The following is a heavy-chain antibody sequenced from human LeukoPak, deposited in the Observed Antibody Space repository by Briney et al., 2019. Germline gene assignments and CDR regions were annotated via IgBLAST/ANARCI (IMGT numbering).Heavy chain of an antibody. Sequence: PGRSLRLSCAASGFTFSSYAMHWVRQAPGKGLEWVAVISYDGSNKYYADSVKGRFTISRDNSKNSLYLQMNSLRAEDTAVYYCAREKWGSTSCPLDYWGQGTLVTVSS. CDR1: GFTFSSYA. V-gene: IGHV3-30-3*01. CDR2: ISYDGSNK. CDR3: AREKWGSTSCPLDY. J-gene: IGHJ4*02. D-gene: IGHD2-2*01.